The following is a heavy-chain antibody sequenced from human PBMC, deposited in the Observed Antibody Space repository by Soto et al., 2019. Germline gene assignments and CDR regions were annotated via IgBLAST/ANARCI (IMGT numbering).Heavy chain of an antibody. CDR1: GYKFIDYW. Sequence: GESLKISCKGSGYKFIDYWIGWVGQVPGKGLEWMGSIYPGDFDIKYGPSFQGQVTISADKSITTVYLQMNSLRAEDTAVYSCAKSRIQGWTKGLYDHWGQGPLVTVSS. CDR3: AKSRIQGWTKGLYDH. D-gene: IGHD5-18*01. V-gene: IGHV5-51*01. CDR2: IYPGDFDI. J-gene: IGHJ4*02.